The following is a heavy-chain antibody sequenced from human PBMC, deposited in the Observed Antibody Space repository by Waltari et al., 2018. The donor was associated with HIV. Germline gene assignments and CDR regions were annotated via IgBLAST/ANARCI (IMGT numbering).Heavy chain of an antibody. Sequence: EVQLLESGGGLVQPGGSLRLSCAASGFTFSSYAMSWVRQARGKGLEWVPAISGSGCGTYYADSLKGRFTISRDNSKNTLYLQMNSLRAEDTAVYYCAKTPYSSTSWSWFDPWGQGTLVTVSS. CDR2: ISGSGCGT. D-gene: IGHD2-2*01. J-gene: IGHJ5*02. V-gene: IGHV3-23*01. CDR1: GFTFSSYA. CDR3: AKTPYSSTSWSWFDP.